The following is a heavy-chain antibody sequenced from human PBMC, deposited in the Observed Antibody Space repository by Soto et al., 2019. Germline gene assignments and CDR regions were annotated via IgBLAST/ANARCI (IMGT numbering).Heavy chain of an antibody. J-gene: IGHJ4*02. D-gene: IGHD3-22*01. V-gene: IGHV1-2*02. CDR1: GSSLTVYY. CDR3: ARGVPAVITPYYFDY. Sequence: ASLKGSWKSAGSSLTVYYVDWGRQAPGQGLEWMGWINPNSGGTNYAQKFQGRVTMTRDTSISTAYMELSRLRSDDTAVYYCARGVPAVITPYYFDYWGQATLVTLSS. CDR2: INPNSGGT.